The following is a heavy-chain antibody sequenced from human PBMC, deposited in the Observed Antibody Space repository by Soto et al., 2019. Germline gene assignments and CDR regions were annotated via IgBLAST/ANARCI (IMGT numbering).Heavy chain of an antibody. V-gene: IGHV3-48*02. D-gene: IGHD3-22*01. J-gene: IGHJ3*02. CDR1: GFTFNTYT. Sequence: EVQLVESGGGLVQPGGSLRLSCAASGFTFNTYTMAWVRQAPGKGLEWVSSISTSSTNIFYADSVKGRFTISRDNAKISLTLLMNSLRDEDTAVYYCVRVPKFYYDSSGPYDAFDIWGQGTMVTVSS. CDR2: ISTSSTNI. CDR3: VRVPKFYYDSSGPYDAFDI.